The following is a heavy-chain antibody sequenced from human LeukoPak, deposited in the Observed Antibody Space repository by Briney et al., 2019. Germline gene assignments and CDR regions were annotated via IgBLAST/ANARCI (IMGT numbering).Heavy chain of an antibody. Sequence: PGGSLRLSCAASGFTFSSYGMHWVRQAPGKGLEWVAFIRYDGSNKYYADSVKGRFTISRDNSKNTLNLQMNSLRAEDTAVYYCAREGVTIHYYYYYMDVWGKGTTVTVSS. J-gene: IGHJ6*03. CDR3: AREGVTIHYYYYYMDV. V-gene: IGHV3-30*02. D-gene: IGHD4-11*01. CDR1: GFTFSSYG. CDR2: IRYDGSNK.